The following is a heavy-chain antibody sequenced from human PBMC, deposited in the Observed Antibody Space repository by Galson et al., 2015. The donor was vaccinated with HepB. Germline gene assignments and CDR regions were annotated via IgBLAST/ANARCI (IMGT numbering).Heavy chain of an antibody. D-gene: IGHD3-22*01. J-gene: IGHJ3*02. CDR2: INTNTGNP. Sequence: SVKVSCKASGYTFTSYAMNWVRQAPGQGLEWMGWINTNTGNPTYAQGFTGRFVFSLDTSVSTAYLQISSLKAEDTAVYYCARDSANTYYYDSSGYHAFDIWAKGQWSPSLQ. V-gene: IGHV7-4-1*02. CDR3: ARDSANTYYYDSSGYHAFDI. CDR1: GYTFTSYA.